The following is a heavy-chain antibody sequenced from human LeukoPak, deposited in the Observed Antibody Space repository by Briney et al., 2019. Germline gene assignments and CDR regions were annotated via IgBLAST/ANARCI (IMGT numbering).Heavy chain of an antibody. J-gene: IGHJ4*02. CDR3: ARDYYDSSGYYYFDY. V-gene: IGHV3-11*04. CDR1: GFTFSDYY. Sequence: GGSLRLSCAASGFTFSDYYVSWIRQAPGKGLEWVSYISSSGSTIYYADSVKGRFTISRDNAKNSLYLQMNSLRAEDTAVYYCARDYYDSSGYYYFDYWGQGTLVTVSS. D-gene: IGHD3-22*01. CDR2: ISSSGSTI.